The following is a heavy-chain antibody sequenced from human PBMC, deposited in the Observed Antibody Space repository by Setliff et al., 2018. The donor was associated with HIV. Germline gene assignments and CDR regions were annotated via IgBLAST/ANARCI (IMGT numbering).Heavy chain of an antibody. D-gene: IGHD3-10*01. J-gene: IGHJ3*02. CDR2: ISSGGSVI. CDR3: ARVGNYMAYAFDI. CDR1: EFTFESYP. V-gene: IGHV3-48*04. Sequence: GGSLRLSCAASEFTFESYPMTWVRQIPGKGLEWLSYISSGGSVIYYADSVKGRFTISRDSGKNSVSLQMNSLRAEDTAVYYCARVGNYMAYAFDIWGQGTLVTVS.